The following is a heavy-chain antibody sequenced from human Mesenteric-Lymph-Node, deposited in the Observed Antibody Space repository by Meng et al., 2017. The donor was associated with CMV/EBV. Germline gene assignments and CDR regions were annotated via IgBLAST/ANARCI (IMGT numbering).Heavy chain of an antibody. CDR2: INTNTGNP. J-gene: IGHJ4*02. V-gene: IGHV7-4-1*02. CDR1: GYTFTSYA. CDR3: ARELRVGWLGFDY. Sequence: KAYGYTFTSYAMNWVRQAPGQGLEWMGWINTNTGNPTYAQGFTGRFVFSLDTSVSTAYLQISSLKAEDTAVYYCARELRVGWLGFDYWGQGTLVTVSS. D-gene: IGHD3-9*01.